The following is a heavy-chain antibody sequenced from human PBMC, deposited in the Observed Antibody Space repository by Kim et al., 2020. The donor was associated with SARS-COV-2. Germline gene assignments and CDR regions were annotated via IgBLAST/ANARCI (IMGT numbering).Heavy chain of an antibody. CDR3: ATGPTVAGSPKYYYYYYGMDV. Sequence: ASVKVSCKVSGYTLTELCMHWVRQAPGKGLEWMGGFDPEDGETIYAQKFQGRVTMTEDTSTDTAYMELSSLRSEDTAVYYCATGPTVAGSPKYYYYYYGMDVWGQGTTVTVSS. D-gene: IGHD6-19*01. CDR2: FDPEDGET. CDR1: GYTLTELC. V-gene: IGHV1-24*01. J-gene: IGHJ6*02.